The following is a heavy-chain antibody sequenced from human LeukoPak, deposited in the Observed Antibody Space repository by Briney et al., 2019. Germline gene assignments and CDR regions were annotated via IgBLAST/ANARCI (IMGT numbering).Heavy chain of an antibody. D-gene: IGHD4-17*01. CDR2: ISSSGSTI. CDR3: ARVGNGDYRYYFYMDV. Sequence: GGSLRLSCAATGFTFSDYYMSWIRQAPGKGLEWVSYISSSGSTIYYADSVKGRFTISRDNAKNSLYLQMNSLRAEDTAVYYCARVGNGDYRYYFYMDVWGKGTTVTISS. CDR1: GFTFSDYY. V-gene: IGHV3-11*01. J-gene: IGHJ6*03.